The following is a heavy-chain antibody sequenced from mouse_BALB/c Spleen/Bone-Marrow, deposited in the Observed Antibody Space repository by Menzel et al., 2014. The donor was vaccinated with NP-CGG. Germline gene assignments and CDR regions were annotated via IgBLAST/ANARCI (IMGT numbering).Heavy chain of an antibody. CDR1: GFNIKDYY. Sequence: EVKLVESGAELVRPGALVKLSCKASGFNIKDYYMHWVKQRPEQGLEWIGWIDPENGNTIYDPKFQGKASITADTSSNTAYLQLSSLTSGDTAVYYCAPIYDGYYVAWFAYWGQGTLVTVSA. CDR2: IDPENGNT. J-gene: IGHJ3*01. V-gene: IGHV14-1*02. D-gene: IGHD2-3*01. CDR3: APIYDGYYVAWFAY.